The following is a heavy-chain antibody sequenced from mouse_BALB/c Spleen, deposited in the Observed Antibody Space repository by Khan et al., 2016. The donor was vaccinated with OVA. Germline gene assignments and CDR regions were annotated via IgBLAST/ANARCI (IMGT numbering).Heavy chain of an antibody. CDR3: ARGGSSGPAWFAY. CDR2: IRYDGNS. D-gene: IGHD3-1*01. V-gene: IGHV3-6*02. CDR1: GYSITSGYF. Sequence: EVQLQESGPGLVKPSQSLSLTCSVTGYSITSGYFWNWIRQFPGNKLEWMGYIRYDGNSNYNPSLKNRISITRATSKNQFFLKLNSVTPEDTATDYGARGGSSGPAWFAYWGQGILVTVSA. J-gene: IGHJ3*01.